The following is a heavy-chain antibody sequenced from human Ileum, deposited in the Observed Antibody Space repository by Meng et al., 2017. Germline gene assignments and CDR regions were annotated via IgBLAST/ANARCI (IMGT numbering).Heavy chain of an antibody. CDR2: MKQNGSET. D-gene: IGHD6-19*01. V-gene: IGHV3-7*01. J-gene: IGHJ6*02. CDR3: AREWLGRTNYYYGMDV. CDR1: GFTFASFW. Sequence: ESLKISCATSGFTFASFWMTWVRQAPGKGLEWVANMKQNGSETYYVDSVKGRFTISRDNTKKLVYLEMNSLRAEDAVIYYGAREWLGRTNYYYGMDVWGQGTTVTVSS.